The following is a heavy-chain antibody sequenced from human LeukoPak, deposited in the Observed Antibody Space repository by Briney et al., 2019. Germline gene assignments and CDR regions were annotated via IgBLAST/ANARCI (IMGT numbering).Heavy chain of an antibody. CDR2: INTKTGRT. CDR1: GYTFTDYY. J-gene: IGHJ5*02. D-gene: IGHD3-3*01. CDR3: ARADFIDAGPYVIAP. Sequence: GASVRVSCKTPGYTFTDYYIHWVRQAPGQGLEWMGWINTKTGRTSFARTFQGRVTLTRDPSITTVYMDMAWLTSDDTAIYFCARADFIDAGPYVIAPWGQGTLVTVSS. V-gene: IGHV1-2*02.